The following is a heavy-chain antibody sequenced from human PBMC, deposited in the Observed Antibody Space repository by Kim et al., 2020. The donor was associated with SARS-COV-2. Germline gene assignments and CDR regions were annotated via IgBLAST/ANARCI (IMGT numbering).Heavy chain of an antibody. CDR2: IHYSGST. CDR1: GGSIISYY. J-gene: IGHJ2*01. CDR3: ARDTRSGWYFDL. Sequence: SETLSLTCTVSGGSIISYYWSWIRQPPGKGLEWIGYIHYSGSTNYNPSLKSRVTMSEDMSKNQFSLQLSSVTAADTAVYYCARDTRSGWYFDLWGRGTLVTVSS. V-gene: IGHV4-59*01.